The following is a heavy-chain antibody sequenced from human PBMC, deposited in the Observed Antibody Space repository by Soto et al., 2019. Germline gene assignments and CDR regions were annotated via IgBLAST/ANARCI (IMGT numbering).Heavy chain of an antibody. CDR3: ARDGHGMDV. J-gene: IGHJ6*02. V-gene: IGHV4-61*01. Sequence: QVQLQESGPGLVRPSETLSLTCTVSGGSVSTGSYDWAWVRQPPGKGLEWIGKIFFTGSAHYNPSLGTRVTMSVDTSNNQFSLTLTSVTAADTAVYYCARDGHGMDVWGQGTTVTVSS. CDR1: GGSVSTGSYD. CDR2: IFFTGSA.